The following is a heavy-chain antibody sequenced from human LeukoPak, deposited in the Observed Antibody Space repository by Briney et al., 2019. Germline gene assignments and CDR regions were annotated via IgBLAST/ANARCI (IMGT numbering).Heavy chain of an antibody. CDR1: GYTFTSYG. D-gene: IGHD3-22*01. J-gene: IGHJ4*02. CDR2: ISAYNGNT. Sequence: GASVKVPCKASGYTFTSYGISWVRQAPGQGLEWMGWISAYNGNTNYAQKLQGRVTMTTDTSTSTAYMELRSLRSDDTAVYYCARVSVRYDSSGLFDYWGQGTLVTVSS. V-gene: IGHV1-18*01. CDR3: ARVSVRYDSSGLFDY.